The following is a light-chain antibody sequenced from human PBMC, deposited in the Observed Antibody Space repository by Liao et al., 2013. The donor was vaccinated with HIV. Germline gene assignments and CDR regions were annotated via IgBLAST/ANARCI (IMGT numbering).Light chain of an antibody. CDR2: QDT. CDR1: KLGDKY. Sequence: SYELTQPPSVSVSPGQTASITCSGDKLGDKYACWYQQKPGQSPVLVIYQDTKRASGIPERFSGSNSGNTATLTISGTQAMDEADYYCQAWDSGTYVFGTGTKVTVL. CDR3: QAWDSGTYV. J-gene: IGLJ1*01. V-gene: IGLV3-1*01.